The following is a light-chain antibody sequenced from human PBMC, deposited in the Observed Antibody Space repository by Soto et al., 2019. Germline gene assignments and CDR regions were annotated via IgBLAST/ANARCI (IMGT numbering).Light chain of an antibody. Sequence: QSVLTQPPSVSGAPGQRVTISCTGSSSNIGAGYDVQWYQQLPGTAPKLLIYGNSNRPSGVPDRFSGSKSGTSASLAITGLQAEDEADYYCQSYDRSLSGSVVFGGGTKLTVL. J-gene: IGLJ2*01. V-gene: IGLV1-40*01. CDR2: GNS. CDR3: QSYDRSLSGSVV. CDR1: SSNIGAGYD.